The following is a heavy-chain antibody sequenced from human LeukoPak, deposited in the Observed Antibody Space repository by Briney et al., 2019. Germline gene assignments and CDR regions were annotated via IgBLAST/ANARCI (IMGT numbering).Heavy chain of an antibody. D-gene: IGHD2-2*01. CDR2: ISSNGGST. Sequence: GGSLRLSCAASGFTFNSYAMHWVRQAPGKGLEYVSAISSNGGSTYYANSLKGRFTISRDNSKNTLYLQMGSLRAEDMAVYYWARGYCSSTSCYSTAIDYWGQGTLVTVSS. CDR1: GFTFNSYA. V-gene: IGHV3-64*01. J-gene: IGHJ4*02. CDR3: ARGYCSSTSCYSTAIDY.